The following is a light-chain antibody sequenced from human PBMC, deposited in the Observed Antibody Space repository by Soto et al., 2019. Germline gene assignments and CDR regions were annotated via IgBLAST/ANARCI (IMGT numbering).Light chain of an antibody. J-gene: IGKJ5*01. CDR3: QQYGSSPLIS. Sequence: ETVMTQSPATLSVAPGERSTLSCRASQSISSNLAWYQQKPGQAPRLLIFGASKRATGIPDRFSGSGSGRDFTLTISGLEPEDFAVYYCQQYGSSPLISFGQGTRLEIK. CDR2: GAS. V-gene: IGKV3-20*01. CDR1: QSISSN.